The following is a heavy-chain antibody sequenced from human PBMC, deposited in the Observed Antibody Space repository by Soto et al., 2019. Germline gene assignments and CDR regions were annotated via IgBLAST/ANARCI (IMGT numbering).Heavy chain of an antibody. CDR1: GFTFSSYG. CDR3: ARGAGDCSTTSCHGVDY. V-gene: IGHV3-33*01. CDR2: IWYDGSNK. Sequence: QVQLVESGGGVVQPGRSLRLSCAASGFTFSSYGMHWVRQAPGKGLEWVAVIWYDGSNKYYADSVKGRFTISRDNSKNTLYRQMNSLRAEDTAVYYCARGAGDCSTTSCHGVDYWCQGTLVTVSS. D-gene: IGHD2-2*01. J-gene: IGHJ4*02.